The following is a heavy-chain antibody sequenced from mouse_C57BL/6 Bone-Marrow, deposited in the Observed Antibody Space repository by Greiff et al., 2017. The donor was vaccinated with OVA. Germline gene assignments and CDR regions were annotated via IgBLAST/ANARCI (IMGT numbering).Heavy chain of an antibody. CDR3: ARPGSSYAMDY. CDR1: GYAFSSSW. V-gene: IGHV1-82*01. CDR2: IYPGDGDT. Sequence: VQLQQSGPELVKPGASVKISCKASGYAFSSSWMNWVKQRPGKGLEWIGRIYPGDGDTNYNGKFKGKATLTADKSSSTAYMQRSSLTSEDSAVYFCARPGSSYAMDYWGQGTSVTVSS. J-gene: IGHJ4*01. D-gene: IGHD1-1*01.